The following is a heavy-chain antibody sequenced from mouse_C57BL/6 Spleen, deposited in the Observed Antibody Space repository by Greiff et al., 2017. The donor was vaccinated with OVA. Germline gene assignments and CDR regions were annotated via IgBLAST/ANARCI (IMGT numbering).Heavy chain of an antibody. J-gene: IGHJ3*01. Sequence: EVKLVESEGGLVQPGSSMKLSCTASGFTFSDYYMAWVRQVPEKGLEWVANINYDGSSTYYLDSLKSRFIISRDNAKNILYLQMSSLKSEDTATYDCAREGGSTMMRTWFADWGQGTLVTGPA. CDR1: GFTFSDYY. D-gene: IGHD2-4*01. V-gene: IGHV5-16*01. CDR3: AREGGSTMMRTWFAD. CDR2: INYDGSST.